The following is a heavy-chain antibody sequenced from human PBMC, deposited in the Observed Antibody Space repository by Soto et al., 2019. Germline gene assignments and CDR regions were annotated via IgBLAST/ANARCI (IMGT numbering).Heavy chain of an antibody. D-gene: IGHD3-22*01. CDR1: GGSISSGGYS. V-gene: IGHV4-30-2*01. CDR3: ARDSLIGYYFDS. J-gene: IGHJ4*02. Sequence: QLQLQESGSGLVKPSQTLSLSCAVSGGSISSGGYSWNWIRQAPGKGLEWIGYIYHSGSTYYIPSLKSRVTISVDKSNNQFSLKLTSVTDADTAVYFCARDSLIGYYFDSWGQGALVTVSS. CDR2: IYHSGST.